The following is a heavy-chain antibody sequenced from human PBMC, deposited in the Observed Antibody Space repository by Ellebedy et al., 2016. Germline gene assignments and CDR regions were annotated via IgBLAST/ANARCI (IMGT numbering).Heavy chain of an antibody. CDR1: GYSFTSYG. Sequence: ASVKVSCXASGYSFTSYGITWVRQAPGQGLEWMGWISAYNGNTNHARNLQGRVTMTTDTSTSTAYMELRSLRSDDTAVYYCARSGRWDVVVPAAERDYYYYYGMDVWGQGTTVTVSS. D-gene: IGHD2-2*01. CDR3: ARSGRWDVVVPAAERDYYYYYGMDV. J-gene: IGHJ6*02. CDR2: ISAYNGNT. V-gene: IGHV1-18*01.